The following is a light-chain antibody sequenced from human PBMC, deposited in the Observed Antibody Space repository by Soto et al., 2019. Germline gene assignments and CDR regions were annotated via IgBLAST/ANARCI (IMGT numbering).Light chain of an antibody. CDR2: DVS. J-gene: IGLJ1*01. Sequence: QSVLTQPASVSGSPGQSITISCTGTSSDVGGYNYVSWYQQHPGKAPKLMIYDVSNRPSGVSNRFSGSKSGNTASLTISGLQAEDEADYYCSSYTSSRTIEVFGTG. CDR1: SSDVGGYNY. CDR3: SSYTSSRTIEV. V-gene: IGLV2-14*01.